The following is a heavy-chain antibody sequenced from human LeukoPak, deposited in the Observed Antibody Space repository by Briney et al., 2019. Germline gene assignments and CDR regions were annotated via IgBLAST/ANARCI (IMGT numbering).Heavy chain of an antibody. Sequence: GASVKVSCKASGYTFTSYDINWVRQATGQGLEWMGWMNPNSGNTGYAQKFQGRVTMTRNTSISTAYMELSSLRSEDTAVYCCARGRMVRGVRSNYYYYMDVWGKGTTVTISS. CDR2: MNPNSGNT. CDR3: ARGRMVRGVRSNYYYYMDV. CDR1: GYTFTSYD. V-gene: IGHV1-8*01. J-gene: IGHJ6*03. D-gene: IGHD3-10*01.